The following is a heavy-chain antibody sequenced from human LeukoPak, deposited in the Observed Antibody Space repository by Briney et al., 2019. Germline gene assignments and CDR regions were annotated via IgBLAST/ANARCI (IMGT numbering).Heavy chain of an antibody. CDR3: ARDLEMTTVTTGDY. D-gene: IGHD4-11*01. V-gene: IGHV1-2*02. J-gene: IGHJ4*02. CDR2: INPNSGGT. CDR1: GYTFTGYY. Sequence: ASVKVSCKAPGYTFTGYYMHWVRQAPGQGLEWMGWINPNSGGTNYAQKFQGRVTMTRDTSISTAYMEPSRLRSDDTAVYYCARDLEMTTVTTGDYWGQGTLVTVSS.